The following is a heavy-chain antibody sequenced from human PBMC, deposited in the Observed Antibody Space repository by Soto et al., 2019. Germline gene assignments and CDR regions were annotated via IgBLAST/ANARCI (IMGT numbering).Heavy chain of an antibody. CDR1: GGTFSSYA. CDR3: AGDSSGWYNYFDY. V-gene: IGHV1-69*06. Sequence: ASVKVSCKASGGTFSSYAISWVRQAPGQGLEWMGGIIPIFGTANYAQKFQGRVTITADKSTSTAYMELSSLRSEDTAVYYCAGDSSGWYNYFDYWGQGTLVTVSS. CDR2: IIPIFGTA. D-gene: IGHD6-19*01. J-gene: IGHJ4*02.